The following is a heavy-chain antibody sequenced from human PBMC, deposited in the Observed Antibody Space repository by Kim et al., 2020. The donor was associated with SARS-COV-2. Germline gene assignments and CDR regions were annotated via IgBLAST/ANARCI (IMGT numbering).Heavy chain of an antibody. V-gene: IGHV3-30*18. J-gene: IGHJ6*03. CDR1: GFTFSSYG. D-gene: IGHD3-10*01. CDR2: ISYDGSNK. Sequence: GGSLRLSRAASGFTFSSYGMHWVRQAPGKGLEWVAVISYDGSNKYYADSVKGRFTISRDNSKNTLYLQMNSLRAEDTAVYYCAKEGGVLLWFRELLNYYMDVWGKGTTVTVSS. CDR3: AKEGGVLLWFRELLNYYMDV.